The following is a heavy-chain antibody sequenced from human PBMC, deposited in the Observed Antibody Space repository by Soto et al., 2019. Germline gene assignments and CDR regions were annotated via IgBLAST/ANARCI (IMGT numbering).Heavy chain of an antibody. Sequence: QVQLQESGPGLVKPSETQSLTCTVSGGSISGYYWSWIRQPPGKGLEWIGYMYNTGSTVYNPSFKSRVTISVDTSKNQFSLKLNSVTAADTAVYYCARDLWGYCGTDCYPLDVWGQGTTVTVSS. V-gene: IGHV4-59*01. D-gene: IGHD2-21*02. CDR3: ARDLWGYCGTDCYPLDV. CDR2: MYNTGST. CDR1: GGSISGYY. J-gene: IGHJ6*02.